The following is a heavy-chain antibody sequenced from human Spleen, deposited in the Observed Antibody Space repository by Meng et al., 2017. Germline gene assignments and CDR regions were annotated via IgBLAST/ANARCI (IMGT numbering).Heavy chain of an antibody. J-gene: IGHJ4*02. CDR3: ARDEDISAAGKLFGDY. D-gene: IGHD6-13*01. V-gene: IGHV1-2*06. Sequence: QGQLVQSGAEFKKPGASVTVSCKPSGYNFPDYWLHWVRRAPGQGLEWMGRIDPKSGDTHYAQRFQGRVTMTGDTSISTAYMELSGLRSDDTAMYYCARDEDISAAGKLFGDYWGQGTLVTVSS. CDR2: IDPKSGDT. CDR1: GYNFPDYW.